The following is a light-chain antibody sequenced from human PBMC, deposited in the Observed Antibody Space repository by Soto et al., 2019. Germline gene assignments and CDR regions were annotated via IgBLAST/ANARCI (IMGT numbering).Light chain of an antibody. CDR3: SSYTSSSDYV. J-gene: IGLJ1*01. V-gene: IGLV2-14*01. Sequence: QSVLTQPASVSGAPGQSITISCTGTSSDVGGYNYVAWYQQRPGEAPKLMIYEVSNRPSGVSNRFSGSKSGNTASLTISGLQAEDEADYYCSSYTSSSDYVFGSGTKV. CDR1: SSDVGGYNY. CDR2: EVS.